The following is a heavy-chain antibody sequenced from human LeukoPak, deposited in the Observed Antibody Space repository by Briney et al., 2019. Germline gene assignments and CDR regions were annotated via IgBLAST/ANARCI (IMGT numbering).Heavy chain of an antibody. CDR1: GYTFTSYA. CDR2: ISAYNGNT. V-gene: IGHV1-18*01. Sequence: GASVKVSCKASGYTFTSYAMNWVRQAPGQGLEWMGWISAYNGNTNYAQKLQGRVTMTTDTSTSTAYMELRSLRSDDTAVYYCARIRYYDRRGKYYFDYWGQGTLVTVSS. CDR3: ARIRYYDRRGKYYFDY. D-gene: IGHD3-22*01. J-gene: IGHJ4*02.